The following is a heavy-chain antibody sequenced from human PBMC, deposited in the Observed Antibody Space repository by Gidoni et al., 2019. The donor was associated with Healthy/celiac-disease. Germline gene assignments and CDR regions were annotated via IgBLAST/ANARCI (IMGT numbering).Heavy chain of an antibody. CDR1: GFTFSTYS. D-gene: IGHD3-3*01. CDR3: ARDFPSWTPRPSHTLDV. J-gene: IGHJ6*04. Sequence: EVQLVESGGGLVKPGGSLRLSCAASGFTFSTYSMNWVRQAPGKGLEWGSSISSSSSYIYYADSVKGRFTISRDNAKNSLYLQMNSLRAEDTAVYYCARDFPSWTPRPSHTLDVWGKGTTVTVSS. CDR2: ISSSSSYI. V-gene: IGHV3-21*01.